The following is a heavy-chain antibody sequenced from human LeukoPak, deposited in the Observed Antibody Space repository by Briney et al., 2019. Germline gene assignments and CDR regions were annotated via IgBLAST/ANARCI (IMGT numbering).Heavy chain of an antibody. V-gene: IGHV3-23*01. CDR1: GFTFSSYA. Sequence: PGGSLRLSCAASGFTFSSYAMSWVRQAPGKGLEWVSAISGSGGSTYYADSVKGRFTISRDNSKNTLYLQMNSLRAEDTAVYYCAKPPPRYSGYHTNSFDYWGQGTLVTVSS. CDR3: AKPPPRYSGYHTNSFDY. J-gene: IGHJ4*02. CDR2: ISGSGGST. D-gene: IGHD5-12*01.